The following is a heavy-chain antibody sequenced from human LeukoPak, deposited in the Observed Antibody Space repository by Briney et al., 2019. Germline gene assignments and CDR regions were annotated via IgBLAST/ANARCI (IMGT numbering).Heavy chain of an antibody. D-gene: IGHD2-15*01. J-gene: IGHJ4*02. CDR2: IYYSGKT. Sequence: SETLSLTCTVSGDSISSGSYYWGWIRQHPGKGLEWIGYIYYSGKTYYNPSLKSRLFISVDTSKNQFSLKLMSVTAADTAVYYCAREPPPNCSGGSCYYFDYWGQGTPVTVSS. CDR3: AREPPPNCSGGSCYYFDY. CDR1: GDSISSGSYY. V-gene: IGHV4-31*03.